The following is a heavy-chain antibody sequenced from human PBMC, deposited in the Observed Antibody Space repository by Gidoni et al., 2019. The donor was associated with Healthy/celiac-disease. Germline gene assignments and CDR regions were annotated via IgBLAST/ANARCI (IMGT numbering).Heavy chain of an antibody. D-gene: IGHD5-18*01. CDR1: GFTFSTAW. CDR2: IKSKTDGGTT. V-gene: IGHV3-15*01. J-gene: IGHJ4*02. Sequence: EVQLVESGGGLVKPGGSLRLSCAASGFTFSTAWMSWVRQAPGKGLEWVGRIKSKTDGGTTDYAAPVKGRFTISRDDSKNTLYLQMNSLKTEDTAVYYCTTDSRGYSYGYFGRGDYWGQGTLVTVSS. CDR3: TTDSRGYSYGYFGRGDY.